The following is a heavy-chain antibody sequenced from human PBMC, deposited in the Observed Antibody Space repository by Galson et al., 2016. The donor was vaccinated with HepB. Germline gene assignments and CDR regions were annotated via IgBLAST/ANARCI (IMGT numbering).Heavy chain of an antibody. CDR3: AKVYGGYTDH. Sequence: SLRLSCAASGFTFSSYAMSWVRQAPGKGLEWVSGISGSGGSAYYADSVKGRFTISRDNSKNTLYLQMNSLRAEDTAVYYCAKVYGGYTDHWGQGTLVTVSS. D-gene: IGHD4-17*01. CDR1: GFTFSSYA. CDR2: ISGSGGSA. V-gene: IGHV3-23*01. J-gene: IGHJ4*02.